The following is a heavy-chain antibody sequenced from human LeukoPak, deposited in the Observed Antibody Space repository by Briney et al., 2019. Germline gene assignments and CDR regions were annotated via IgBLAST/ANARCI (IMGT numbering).Heavy chain of an antibody. CDR3: ARDTEYCSGGSCYSN. V-gene: IGHV1-18*01. J-gene: IGHJ4*02. Sequence: GASVKVSCKASGYTFTSYGISWVRQAPGQGLEWMGWISAYNGNTNYAQKFQGRVTMTTDTSTSTAYMELRSLRSDDTAVYYCARDTEYCSGGSCYSNWGQGTLVTVSS. D-gene: IGHD2-15*01. CDR2: ISAYNGNT. CDR1: GYTFTSYG.